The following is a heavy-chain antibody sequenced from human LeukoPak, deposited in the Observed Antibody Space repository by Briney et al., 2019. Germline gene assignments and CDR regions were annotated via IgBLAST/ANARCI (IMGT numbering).Heavy chain of an antibody. CDR1: GFTFSSYA. D-gene: IGHD6-19*01. V-gene: IGHV3-23*01. CDR2: ISGSGGST. CDR3: AKSSSGWTRGGFDY. Sequence: GGSLRLSCAASGFTFSSYAMSWVRQAPGKGLEWVAAISGSGGSTYYADSVKGRFTISRDNSKYTPYLQMNSLRAEDTAVYYCAKSSSGWTRGGFDYWGQGTLVTVSS. J-gene: IGHJ4*02.